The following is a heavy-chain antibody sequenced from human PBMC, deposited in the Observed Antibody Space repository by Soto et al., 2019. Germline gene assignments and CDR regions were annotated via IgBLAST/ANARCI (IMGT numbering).Heavy chain of an antibody. V-gene: IGHV3-21*01. CDR2: ISSSSSYI. J-gene: IGHJ5*02. CDR3: ARDWYCSSTSCYLSWFDP. Sequence: GGSLRLSCAASGFTFSSYSMNWVRQAPGKGLEWVSSISSSSSYIYYADSVKGRFTISRDNAKNSLYLQMNSLRAEDTAVYYCARDWYCSSTSCYLSWFDPWGHGTLVTVSS. D-gene: IGHD2-2*01. CDR1: GFTFSSYS.